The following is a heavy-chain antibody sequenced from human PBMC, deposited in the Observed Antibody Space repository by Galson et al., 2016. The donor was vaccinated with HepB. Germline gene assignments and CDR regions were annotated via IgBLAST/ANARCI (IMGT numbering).Heavy chain of an antibody. V-gene: IGHV1-58*01. CDR2: TVVGSGNT. D-gene: IGHD2-2*01. CDR3: AAVLYCGNVSCYPPRDY. CDR1: GFTFTSSA. Sequence: SVKVSCKASGFTFTSSAVQWVRQAHGQRLEWIGWTVVGSGNTNYAQKFQERVTVTRDMSTATVYMELSSLRPEDTAIYYCAAVLYCGNVSCYPPRDYWGQGTLVTVSS. J-gene: IGHJ4*02.